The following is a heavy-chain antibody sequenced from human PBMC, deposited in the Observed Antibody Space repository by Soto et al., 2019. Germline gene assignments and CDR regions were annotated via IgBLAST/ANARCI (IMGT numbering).Heavy chain of an antibody. V-gene: IGHV3-64*01. CDR2: ISNNGAHT. D-gene: IGHD6-13*01. CDR3: ARRGYGSRWPNVYMDV. Sequence: EAQLVESGGGLVQPGGSLRLSCAASGFTFSNYEMHWVRQAPGKGLEYVSGISNNGAHTDYAKSVTGRFTISRDNSENTLYLQMGSLRAEDMALYYCARRGYGSRWPNVYMDVTGKGTTVTVSS. J-gene: IGHJ6*03. CDR1: GFTFSNYE.